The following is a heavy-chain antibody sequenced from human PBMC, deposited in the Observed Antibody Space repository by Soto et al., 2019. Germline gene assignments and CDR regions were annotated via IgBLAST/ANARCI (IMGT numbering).Heavy chain of an antibody. CDR3: ATGGASRSGPFDY. CDR1: GFTFSSYA. V-gene: IGHV3-23*01. D-gene: IGHD2-15*01. CDR2: ISGSGGST. Sequence: EVQLLESGGGLVQPGGSLRLSCAASGFTFSSYAMSWVRQAPGKGLEWVSAISGSGGSTYYADSVKGRFTISRDNSKNTRYLQMNSLRAEDTAVYYCATGGASRSGPFDYWGQGTLVTVSS. J-gene: IGHJ4*02.